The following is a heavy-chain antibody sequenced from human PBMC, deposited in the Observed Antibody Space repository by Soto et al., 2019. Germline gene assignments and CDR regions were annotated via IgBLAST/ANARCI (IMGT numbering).Heavy chain of an antibody. CDR1: GFTFSSYY. V-gene: IGHV3-23*01. D-gene: IGHD3-3*01. Sequence: PGGSLRLTCAASGFTFSSYYRSWVRQAPGKGLEWVAAISGSGGSTYYADSVDGRFTITRYNSKTTLYPLMNRLTAEDTAVYYCSCPRCLRFFEWLFGYWGQGTLVTVSS. CDR3: SCPRCLRFFEWLFGY. J-gene: IGHJ4*02. CDR2: ISGSGGST.